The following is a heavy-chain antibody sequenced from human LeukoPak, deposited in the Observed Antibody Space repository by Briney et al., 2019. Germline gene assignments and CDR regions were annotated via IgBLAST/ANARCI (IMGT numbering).Heavy chain of an antibody. Sequence: SETLSLTCAVYGGSFSGYYWSWIRQPPGKGLEWIGEINHSGSTNYHPSLKSRVTISVDTSKNQFSLKLSSVTAADTAVYYCARGACSGWYSSGWDYWGQGTLVTVSS. J-gene: IGHJ4*02. D-gene: IGHD6-19*01. CDR2: INHSGST. CDR1: GGSFSGYY. CDR3: ARGACSGWYSSGWDY. V-gene: IGHV4-34*01.